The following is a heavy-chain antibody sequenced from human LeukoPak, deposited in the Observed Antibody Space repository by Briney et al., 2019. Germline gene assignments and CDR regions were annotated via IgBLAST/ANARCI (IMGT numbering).Heavy chain of an antibody. J-gene: IGHJ4*02. CDR2: IYFSGGT. Sequence: SETLSLTCTVSGDSISSSNCYWGWIRQPPGKGLEWIGSIYFSGGTYYNPSLKSRVTISVDTSKNQFSLKLSSVTAADTAVYYCARHYRYGYPQRPFDYWGQGTLVTVSS. CDR3: ARHYRYGYPQRPFDY. CDR1: GDSISSSNCY. D-gene: IGHD5-18*01. V-gene: IGHV4-39*01.